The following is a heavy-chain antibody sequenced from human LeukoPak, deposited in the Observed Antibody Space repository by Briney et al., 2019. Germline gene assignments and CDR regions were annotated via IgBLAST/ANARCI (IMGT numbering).Heavy chain of an antibody. CDR1: GYTFTGYY. D-gene: IGHD3-10*01. CDR2: INPNSGGT. J-gene: IGHJ5*02. CDR3: AREAETPLLWFGELYGHNWFDP. Sequence: ASVKVSCKASGYTFTGYYMHWVRQAPGQGLEWMGWINPNSGGTNYAQKFQGRVTMTRDTSISRAYMELSRLRSDDTAVYYCAREAETPLLWFGELYGHNWFDPWGQGTLVTVSS. V-gene: IGHV1-2*02.